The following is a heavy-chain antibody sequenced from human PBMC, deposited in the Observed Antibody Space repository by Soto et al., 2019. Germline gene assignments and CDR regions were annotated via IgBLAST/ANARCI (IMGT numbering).Heavy chain of an antibody. J-gene: IGHJ5*02. CDR1: GFTFTSYA. CDR3: ARMVVAATENWFDP. V-gene: IGHV3-23*01. CDR2: ISGSSMST. Sequence: PGGSLRLSCAASGFTFTSYAMTWVRQAPGKGLEWVSVISGSSMSTYYADSVKGRFTISRDNAKNSLYLQMNSLRAEDTAVYYCARMVVAATENWFDPWGQGTLVTVSS. D-gene: IGHD2-15*01.